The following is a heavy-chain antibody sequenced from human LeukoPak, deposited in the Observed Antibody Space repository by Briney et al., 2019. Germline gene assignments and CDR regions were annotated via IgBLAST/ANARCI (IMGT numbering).Heavy chain of an antibody. CDR1: GGSFSVYY. CDR3: AIEREVAPYDY. CDR2: INHSGST. Sequence: SETLSLTCAVYGGSFSVYYWSWIRQPPGKGLEWIGEINHSGSTNYNPSLKSRVTISVDTSKNQFSLKLSSVTAADTAVYYCAIEREVAPYDYWGQGTLVTVSS. V-gene: IGHV4-34*01. J-gene: IGHJ4*02. D-gene: IGHD5-24*01.